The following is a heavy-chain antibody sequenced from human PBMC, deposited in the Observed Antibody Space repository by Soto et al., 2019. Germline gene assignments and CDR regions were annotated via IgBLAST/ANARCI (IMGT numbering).Heavy chain of an antibody. CDR2: ISYDGSNK. CDR3: AKGSSGWYYFDY. J-gene: IGHJ4*02. Sequence: GGSLRLSCAASGFTFSSYGMHWVRQAPGKGLEWVAVISYDGSNKYYADSVKGRFTISRDNSKNTLYLQMNSLRAEDTAVYYCAKGSSGWYYFDYWGQGTLVTVSS. V-gene: IGHV3-30*18. CDR1: GFTFSSYG. D-gene: IGHD6-19*01.